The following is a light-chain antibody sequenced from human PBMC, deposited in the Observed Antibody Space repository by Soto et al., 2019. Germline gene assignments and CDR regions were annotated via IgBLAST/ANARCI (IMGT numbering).Light chain of an antibody. V-gene: IGKV3-20*01. J-gene: IGKJ2*01. CDR2: DSF. Sequence: EIVLTQSPGTLSLSPGERAILSCRASQSVSSNYLAWYQQKPGQAPRLLIYDSFNRATGVPDRFSGSRSGADFTIKISTMETEDVEVYYCQLHENSLYNLAQGPK. CDR3: QLHENSLYN. CDR1: QSVSSNY.